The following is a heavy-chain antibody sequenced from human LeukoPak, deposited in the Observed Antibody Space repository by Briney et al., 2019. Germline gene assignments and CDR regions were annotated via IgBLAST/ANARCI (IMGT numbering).Heavy chain of an antibody. Sequence: GGSLRLSCAASGFTFSSYSMNWVRQAPGKGLEWVSVIYSGGSTYYADSVKGRFTISRDNSKNTLYLQMNSLRAEDTAVYYCARELGYCSGASCYFKYYGMDVWGQGTTVTVFS. CDR1: GFTFSSYS. J-gene: IGHJ6*02. V-gene: IGHV3-53*01. CDR2: IYSGGST. CDR3: ARELGYCSGASCYFKYYGMDV. D-gene: IGHD2-15*01.